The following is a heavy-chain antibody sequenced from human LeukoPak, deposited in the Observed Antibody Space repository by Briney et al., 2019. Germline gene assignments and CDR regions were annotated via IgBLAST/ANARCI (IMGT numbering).Heavy chain of an antibody. CDR3: ARDPGEQWLIADSRIGAFDI. CDR2: IWYDGSNK. CDR1: GFTFSSYG. Sequence: GRSLRLSCAASGFTFSSYGMHWVRQAPGKGLEWEAVIWYDGSNKYYADSVKGRFTISRDNSKNTLYLQMNSLRAEDTAVYYCARDPGEQWLIADSRIGAFDIWGQGTMVTVSS. J-gene: IGHJ3*02. D-gene: IGHD6-19*01. V-gene: IGHV3-33*01.